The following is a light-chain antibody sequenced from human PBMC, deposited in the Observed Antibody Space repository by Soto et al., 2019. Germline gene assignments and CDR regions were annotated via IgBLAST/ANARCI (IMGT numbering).Light chain of an antibody. Sequence: ETVLTQSPATLSLSPGERAILSCRASQSVSTYLAWYQQKPGQAPRLLIYGASNRATGIPDRFSGSGSGTDFTLTISRLEPEDFAVYYCQQYGSSGTFGQGTKVDIK. J-gene: IGKJ1*01. CDR1: QSVSTY. CDR2: GAS. V-gene: IGKV3-20*01. CDR3: QQYGSSGT.